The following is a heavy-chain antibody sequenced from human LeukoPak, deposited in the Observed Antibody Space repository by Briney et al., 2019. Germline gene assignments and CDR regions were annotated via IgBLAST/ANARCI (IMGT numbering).Heavy chain of an antibody. CDR2: LYYSGST. V-gene: IGHV4-39*01. Sequence: SETLSLTCTVSGGSISSSSYYWGWIRQPPGKGLEWIGSLYYSGSTYHNPSLKSRVTISVDTSKNQFSLKLSSVTAADTAVYYCARAASEYYNAFDIWGQGTMVTVSS. D-gene: IGHD1-14*01. CDR1: GGSISSSSYY. J-gene: IGHJ3*02. CDR3: ARAASEYYNAFDI.